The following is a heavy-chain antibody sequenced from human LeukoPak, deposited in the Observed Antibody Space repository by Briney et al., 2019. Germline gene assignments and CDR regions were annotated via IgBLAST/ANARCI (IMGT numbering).Heavy chain of an antibody. J-gene: IGHJ3*02. D-gene: IGHD6-19*01. CDR1: GFILSSYA. CDR3: AKDRGSFDAFDI. CDR2: ISGSGGST. V-gene: IGHV3-23*01. Sequence: GGSLRLFCAASGFILSSYAMSWVRQAPGKGLEGVSAISGSGGSTYYADSVKGRFTISRDNSKNTLYLQMNSLRAEDTAVYYCAKDRGSFDAFDIWGQGTMVTVSS.